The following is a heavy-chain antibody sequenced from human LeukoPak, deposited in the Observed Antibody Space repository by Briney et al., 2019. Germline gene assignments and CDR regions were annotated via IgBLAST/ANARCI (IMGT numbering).Heavy chain of an antibody. J-gene: IGHJ4*02. CDR2: ISGSVGST. CDR3: AKDPLLGYCSSTSCYGVDY. D-gene: IGHD2-2*01. Sequence: SGGSLRLSCAASGFTFSSYAMSWGRQAPGKGLGWVSAISGSVGSTYYADSVKGRFTISRDNSKNTLYLQMNSLRAEDTAVYYCAKDPLLGYCSSTSCYGVDYWGQGTLVTVSS. CDR1: GFTFSSYA. V-gene: IGHV3-23*01.